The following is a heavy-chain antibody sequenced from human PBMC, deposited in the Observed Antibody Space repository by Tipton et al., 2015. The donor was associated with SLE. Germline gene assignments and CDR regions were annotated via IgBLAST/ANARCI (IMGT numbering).Heavy chain of an antibody. J-gene: IGHJ4*02. V-gene: IGHV4-61*02. D-gene: IGHD2-8*01. CDR3: ARHNRFCTKTSCSYYFDS. CDR1: GDSLSSDDYY. CDR2: INPSGLT. Sequence: TLSLTCTVSGDSLSSDDYYWGWIRQPAGKGLEWIGRINPSGLTHYNPYFKSRVTLSIDTSKNQFSLKLGSVTAADTAVYYCARHNRFCTKTSCSYYFDSWGQGALVTVSS.